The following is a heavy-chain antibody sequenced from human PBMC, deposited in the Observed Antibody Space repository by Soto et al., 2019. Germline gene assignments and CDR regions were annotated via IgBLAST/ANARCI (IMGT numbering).Heavy chain of an antibody. J-gene: IGHJ4*02. V-gene: IGHV5-10-1*01. CDR2: IDPSDSQT. Sequence: GASLKICCQGSGYRFAGYWITWVRQKPGRGREWMGRIDPSDSQTYYSPSFRGHVTISVTKSITTVFLQWSSLRASDTAMYYCARQIYDSDTGPNFQYYFDSWGQGTPVTVSS. D-gene: IGHD3-22*01. CDR3: ARQIYDSDTGPNFQYYFDS. CDR1: GYRFAGYW.